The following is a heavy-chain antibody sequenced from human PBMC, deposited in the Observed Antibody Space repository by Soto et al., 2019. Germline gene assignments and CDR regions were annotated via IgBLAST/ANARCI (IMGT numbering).Heavy chain of an antibody. Sequence: ASVKVSCKASGGTFSSYSISWVRQAPGQGLEWMGGIIPIFGTANYAQKFQGRVTITADESTSTAYMELSSLRSEDTAVYYCARSPGYSSSSLSPWGQGTLVTVSS. D-gene: IGHD6-13*01. V-gene: IGHV1-69*13. CDR2: IIPIFGTA. CDR3: ARSPGYSSSSLSP. J-gene: IGHJ5*02. CDR1: GGTFSSYS.